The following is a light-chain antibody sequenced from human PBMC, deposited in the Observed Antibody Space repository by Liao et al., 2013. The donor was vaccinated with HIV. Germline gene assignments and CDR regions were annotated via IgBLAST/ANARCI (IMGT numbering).Light chain of an antibody. V-gene: IGLV3-1*01. CDR2: QDI. CDR1: NLGDKF. J-gene: IGLJ2*01. Sequence: SYEVTQPPSVSVSPGQTATITCSGHNLGDKFACWYQQKSGQSPVLVIYQDIQRPSGIPERFSGSNSGNTATLTISGTQAMDEADYYCQAWDSSTAWVFGGGTKLTVL. CDR3: QAWDSSTAWV.